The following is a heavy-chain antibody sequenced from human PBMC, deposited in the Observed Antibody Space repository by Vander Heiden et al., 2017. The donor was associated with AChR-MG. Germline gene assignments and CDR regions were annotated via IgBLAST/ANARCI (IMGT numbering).Heavy chain of an antibody. CDR3: ATLNSIAAPTRYAFDI. Sequence: QVQLVASGGGVVQPGRSLRLSCAAPGLPFSSYAMHWVRQAPGKGLEWVAVISYDGSNKYYADSVKGRFTISRDNSKNTLYLQMNSLRAEDTAVYYCATLNSIAAPTRYAFDIWGQGTMVTVSS. J-gene: IGHJ3*02. D-gene: IGHD6-6*01. V-gene: IGHV3-30-3*01. CDR2: ISYDGSNK. CDR1: GLPFSSYA.